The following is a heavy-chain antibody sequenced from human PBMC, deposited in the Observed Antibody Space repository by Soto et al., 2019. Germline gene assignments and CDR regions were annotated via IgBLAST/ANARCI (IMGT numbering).Heavy chain of an antibody. CDR1: GSSISSGGYY. J-gene: IGHJ4*02. Sequence: SDTLSLTCTVSGSSISSGGYYWSWIRQHPGQGLEWIGYIYYSGSTYYNPSLKSRVTISVDTSKNQFSLKLSSVTAADTAVYYCAREQWLGPIDYWGQGTLVTVSS. V-gene: IGHV4-31*03. CDR3: AREQWLGPIDY. CDR2: IYYSGST. D-gene: IGHD6-19*01.